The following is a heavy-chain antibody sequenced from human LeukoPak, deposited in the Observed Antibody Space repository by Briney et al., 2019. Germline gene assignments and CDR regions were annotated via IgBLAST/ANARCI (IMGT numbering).Heavy chain of an antibody. D-gene: IGHD2-8*02. Sequence: SVKVSCKASGGTFSSYAISWVRQAPGQGLEWMGRIIPILGIANYAQKFQGRVTITADNSTSTAYMELSSLRSQDTAVYYRASQLYCTGGLCGSAGLDYWGQGTQVTVSS. CDR1: GGTFSSYA. V-gene: IGHV1-69*04. J-gene: IGHJ4*02. CDR2: IIPILGIA. CDR3: ASQLYCTGGLCGSAGLDY.